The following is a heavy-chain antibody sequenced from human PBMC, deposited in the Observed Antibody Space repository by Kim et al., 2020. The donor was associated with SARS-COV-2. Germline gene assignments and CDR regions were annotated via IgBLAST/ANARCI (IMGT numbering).Heavy chain of an antibody. V-gene: IGHV3-23*01. CDR2: ISGSGGST. CDR1: GFTFSSYA. D-gene: IGHD6-19*01. Sequence: GGSLRLSCAASGFTFSSYAMSWVRQAPGKGLEWVSAISGSGGSTYYADSVKGRFTISRDNSKNTLYLQMNSLRAEDTAVYYCATDRALIAGAGTFDYWGQGTLFTVSS. J-gene: IGHJ4*02. CDR3: ATDRALIAGAGTFDY.